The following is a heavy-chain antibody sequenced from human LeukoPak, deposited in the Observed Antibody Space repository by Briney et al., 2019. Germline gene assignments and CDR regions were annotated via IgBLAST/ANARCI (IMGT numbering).Heavy chain of an antibody. CDR1: GYTFTGYY. Sequence: ASVKVSCKASGYTFTGYYMHWVRQAPGQGLEWMGWINPDSGGTNNAQKFQGRVTMTRDTSISTAYMELSRLRSDDTAVYYCARTFYDTLDSDAFDFWGQGTMVILSS. D-gene: IGHD2/OR15-2a*01. CDR3: ARTFYDTLDSDAFDF. V-gene: IGHV1-2*02. CDR2: INPDSGGT. J-gene: IGHJ3*01.